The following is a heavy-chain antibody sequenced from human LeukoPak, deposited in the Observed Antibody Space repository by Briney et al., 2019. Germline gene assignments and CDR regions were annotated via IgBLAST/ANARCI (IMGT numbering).Heavy chain of an antibody. CDR1: GFTFSSYW. D-gene: IGHD3-16*01. CDR3: ARDASYYDYVWGSYSNYYYGMDV. CDR2: KKQEGGEK. Sequence: GGALRLSFAAPGFTFSSYWMSWVRQAPGKGLEGVANKKQEGGEKNFVDSVKGRFTISRDNAKNSLYLQMNSLRAEDTAVYYCARDASYYDYVWGSYSNYYYGMDVWGQGTTVTVSS. J-gene: IGHJ6*02. V-gene: IGHV3-7*01.